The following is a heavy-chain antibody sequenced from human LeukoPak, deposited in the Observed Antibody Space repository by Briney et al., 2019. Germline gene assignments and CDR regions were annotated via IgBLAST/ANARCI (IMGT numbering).Heavy chain of an antibody. CDR1: GGSMSDFF. CDR2: INYSGST. D-gene: IGHD3-22*01. Sequence: PSATLSLTCSVSGGSMSDFFWTWIRQAPGKGPEWIGYINYSGSTNYNPSLKSRVTISIDTSKKQFSLKLRSVTAADTAVYYCARGHRYYYDSSGYYYYFDYWGQGTLVTVSS. CDR3: ARGHRYYYDSSGYYYYFDY. V-gene: IGHV4-59*01. J-gene: IGHJ4*02.